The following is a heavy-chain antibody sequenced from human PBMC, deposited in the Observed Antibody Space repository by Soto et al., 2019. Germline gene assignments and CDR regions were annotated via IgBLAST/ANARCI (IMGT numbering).Heavy chain of an antibody. V-gene: IGHV3-11*05. J-gene: IGHJ4*02. CDR3: SRGGGGGVFAL. Sequence: VQLVESGGALVQPGGSLRLSCATSGFTLGDHYMSWIRQAPGKGLEFISYSSPRGTYKNYADSVKGRFTVSRDNAKNAFYLQLNSLRLEDTGVYFCSRGGGGGVFALWGQGTFVSVS. CDR1: GFTLGDHY. D-gene: IGHD2-15*01. CDR2: SSPRGTYK.